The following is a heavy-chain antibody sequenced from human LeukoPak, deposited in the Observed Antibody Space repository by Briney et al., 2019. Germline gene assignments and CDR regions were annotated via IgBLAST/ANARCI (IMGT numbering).Heavy chain of an antibody. CDR2: ISGSGGST. V-gene: IGHV3-23*01. CDR3: AKDLTRAFGGVIDYAFDI. CDR1: GFTFSSYA. Sequence: GGSLRLSCAASGFTFSSYAMSWVRQAPGKGLEWVSAISGSGGSTYYADSVKGRFTISRDNSKNTLYLQMNSLRAEDTAVYYCAKDLTRAFGGVIDYAFDIWGQGTMVTVSS. D-gene: IGHD3-16*02. J-gene: IGHJ3*02.